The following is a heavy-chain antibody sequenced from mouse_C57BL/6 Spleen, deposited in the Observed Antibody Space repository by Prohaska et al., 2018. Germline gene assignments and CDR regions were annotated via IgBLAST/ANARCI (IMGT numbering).Heavy chain of an antibody. J-gene: IGHJ1*03. D-gene: IGHD1-1*01. CDR3: ARDYGSRPWYFDV. CDR2: IHPNSGST. V-gene: IGHV1-64*01. CDR1: GYTFTSYW. Sequence: QVQLQQPGAELVRPGTSVKLSCKASGYTFTSYWMHWVKQRPGQGLEWIGMIHPNSGSTNYNEKFKSKATLTVDKSSSTAYMQLSSLTSEDSAVYYCARDYGSRPWYFDVRGTGTTVTVSS.